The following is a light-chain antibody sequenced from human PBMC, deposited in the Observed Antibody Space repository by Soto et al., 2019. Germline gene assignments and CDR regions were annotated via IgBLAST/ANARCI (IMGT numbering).Light chain of an antibody. V-gene: IGLV1-40*01. CDR3: QSYDDGLSAFV. J-gene: IGLJ1*01. Sequence: QSVLTQPPSLSGAPGQRVTISCTGSSSNIGAIYGVHWYQQLPGTAPKLLIYVNTNRPSGVPDRFSASKSGTSASLAITGLQPQDEADYYCQSYDDGLSAFVFGTGTKVXVL. CDR1: SSNIGAIYG. CDR2: VNT.